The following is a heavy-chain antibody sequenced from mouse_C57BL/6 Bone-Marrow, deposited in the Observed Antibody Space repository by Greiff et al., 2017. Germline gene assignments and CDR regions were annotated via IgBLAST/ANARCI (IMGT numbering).Heavy chain of an antibody. CDR2: IYPGDGGT. CDR1: GYAFSSSW. V-gene: IGHV1-82*01. CDR3: ARRSYSTYGGAMDF. Sequence: QVQLQQPGPELVKPGASVKLSCKASGYAFSSSWMHWVKQRPGRGLEWIGRIYPGDGGTNYNGKFKGKATLTADKSSSTAYMQRSSLTAEDSAVYCCARRSYSTYGGAMDFWGEGTSVTVSS. J-gene: IGHJ4*01. D-gene: IGHD2-5*01.